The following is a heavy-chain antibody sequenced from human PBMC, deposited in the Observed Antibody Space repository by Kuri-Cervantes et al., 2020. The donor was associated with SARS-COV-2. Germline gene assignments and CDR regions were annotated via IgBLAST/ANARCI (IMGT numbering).Heavy chain of an antibody. CDR1: GFTFSNYA. Sequence: LSLTCGASGFTFSNYAMNWVRQAPGKGLEWVSSITSSSSYIYYADSVKGRLTISRDNANNSLYLQMNSLRAEDTAVYYCARVSGYYDFWSASDYYYMDVWGKGTTVTVSS. D-gene: IGHD3-3*01. CDR3: ARVSGYYDFWSASDYYYMDV. V-gene: IGHV3-21*01. CDR2: ITSSSSYI. J-gene: IGHJ6*03.